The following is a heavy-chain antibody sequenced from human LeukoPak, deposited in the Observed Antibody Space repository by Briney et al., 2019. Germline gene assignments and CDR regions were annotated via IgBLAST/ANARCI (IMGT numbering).Heavy chain of an antibody. J-gene: IGHJ4*02. D-gene: IGHD3-10*01. Sequence: GGSLRLSCAASGFNFDDYGMSWVRQAPGKGLEWVSGINWSGDSTGYADSVKGRFTISRDNAKNSLYLQMNSLRAEDTALYYCARLSAMVRGPEDIFYFEYWGLGTLVTVSS. V-gene: IGHV3-20*04. CDR3: ARLSAMVRGPEDIFYFEY. CDR2: INWSGDST. CDR1: GFNFDDYG.